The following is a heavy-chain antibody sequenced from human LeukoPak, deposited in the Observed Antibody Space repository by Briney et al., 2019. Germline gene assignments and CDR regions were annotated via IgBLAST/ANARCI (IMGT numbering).Heavy chain of an antibody. J-gene: IGHJ4*02. CDR3: ARDGKPDCSGGSCYSTSTFDY. V-gene: IGHV3-7*01. Sequence: PGGSLRLSCAPSGVTLSSYRMSWVRQAPGKGLESVANIKKKGKEKYTVDSVKGRFTISRYNVKNSLYLQMDSVRAEDTAEYYCARDGKPDCSGGSCYSTSTFDYWGQGTLVTVSS. D-gene: IGHD2-15*01. CDR2: IKKKGKEK. CDR1: GVTLSSYR.